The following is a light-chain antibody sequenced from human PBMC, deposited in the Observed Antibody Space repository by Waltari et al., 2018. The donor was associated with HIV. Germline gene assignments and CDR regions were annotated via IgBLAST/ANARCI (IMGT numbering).Light chain of an antibody. CDR2: DAS. CDR3: QQRTNWPQNT. CDR1: HRVSTY. J-gene: IGKJ4*01. V-gene: IGKV3-11*01. Sequence: EIVLTQSPATLPLSPGERATLSCRASHRVSTYLAWYQQKLGQPPRLLIHDASNRATGIPPRFSGSGSGTDFTLTISSLEPEDFAVYYCQQRTNWPQNTFGGGTKVEIK.